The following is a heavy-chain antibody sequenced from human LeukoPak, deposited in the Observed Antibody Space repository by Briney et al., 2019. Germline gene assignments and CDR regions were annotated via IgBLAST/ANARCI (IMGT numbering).Heavy chain of an antibody. V-gene: IGHV1-46*04. Sequence: ASVKVSCKASGYTFTSYYIHWVRQAPGQGLEWMGVINPNGGATAYAQKLQGRGTMTRDTSTSTVYMELSSLRSEDTAVYYCARVRRWEQLLDFWGQGTLVTVSS. CDR3: ARVRRWEQLLDF. D-gene: IGHD1/OR15-1a*01. J-gene: IGHJ4*02. CDR2: INPNGGAT. CDR1: GYTFTSYY.